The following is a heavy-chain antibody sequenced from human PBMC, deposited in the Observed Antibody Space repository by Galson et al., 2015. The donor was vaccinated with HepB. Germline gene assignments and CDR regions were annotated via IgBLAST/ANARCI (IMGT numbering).Heavy chain of an antibody. D-gene: IGHD6-13*01. CDR3: AREGGSSWDHYYYYYGMDV. Sequence: SLRLSCAASGFTFSSYAMHWVRQAPGKGLEWVAVISYDGSNKYYADSVKGRFTISGDNSKNTLYLQMNSLRAEDTAVYYCAREGGSSWDHYYYYYGMDVWGQGTTVTVSS. J-gene: IGHJ6*02. CDR1: GFTFSSYA. V-gene: IGHV3-30-3*01. CDR2: ISYDGSNK.